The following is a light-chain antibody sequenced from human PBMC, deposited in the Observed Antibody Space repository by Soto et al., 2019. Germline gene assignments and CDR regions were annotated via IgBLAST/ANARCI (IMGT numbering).Light chain of an antibody. CDR1: SSTIGNNA. CDR3: AAWDDSLNFYV. V-gene: IGLV1-36*01. Sequence: QSVLTQPPSVSEAPRQRVTISCSGSSSTIGNNAVSWYQQIPGTAPKLLIYYDDRLPSGVSDRFSGSKSGTSASLAISGLQSEDDADYYCAAWDDSLNFYVFGTGTKLAVL. CDR2: YDD. J-gene: IGLJ1*01.